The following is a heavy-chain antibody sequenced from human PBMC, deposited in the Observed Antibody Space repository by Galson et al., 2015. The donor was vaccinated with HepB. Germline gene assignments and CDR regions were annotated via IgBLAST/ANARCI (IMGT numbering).Heavy chain of an antibody. Sequence: SLRLSCAASGFTFSSYAMHWVRQAPGKGLEWVAVISYDGSNKYYADSVKGRFTISRDNSKNTLYLQMNSLRAEDTAVYYCARDQFPRIVGARSAFDIWGQGTMVTVSS. CDR1: GFTFSSYA. CDR3: ARDQFPRIVGARSAFDI. V-gene: IGHV3-30-3*01. D-gene: IGHD1-26*01. CDR2: ISYDGSNK. J-gene: IGHJ3*02.